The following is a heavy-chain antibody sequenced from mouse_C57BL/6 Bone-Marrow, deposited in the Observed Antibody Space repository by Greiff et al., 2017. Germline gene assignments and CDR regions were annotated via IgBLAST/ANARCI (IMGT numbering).Heavy chain of an antibody. CDR2: IDPNSGGT. D-gene: IGHD2-3*01. J-gene: IGHJ3*01. V-gene: IGHV1-72*01. CDR3: ARGDDGYPWFAY. Sequence: QQPGRGLEWIGRIDPNSGGTKYNEKFKSKATLTVDKPSSTAYMQLSSLTSEDSAVYYCARGDDGYPWFAYWGQGTLVTVSA.